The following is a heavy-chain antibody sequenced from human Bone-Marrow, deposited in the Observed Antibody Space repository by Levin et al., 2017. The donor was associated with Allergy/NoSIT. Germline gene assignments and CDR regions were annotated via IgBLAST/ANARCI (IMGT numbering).Heavy chain of an antibody. Sequence: SETLSLTCTVSGGSISSYYWSWIRQPPGKGLEWIGYIYYSGSTNYNPSLKSRVTISVDTSKNQFSLKLSSVTAADTAVYYCARSVGAQNDFWSGNKNYYYGMDVWGQGTTVTVSS. D-gene: IGHD3-3*01. J-gene: IGHJ6*02. CDR3: ARSVGAQNDFWSGNKNYYYGMDV. CDR1: GGSISSYY. CDR2: IYYSGST. V-gene: IGHV4-59*01.